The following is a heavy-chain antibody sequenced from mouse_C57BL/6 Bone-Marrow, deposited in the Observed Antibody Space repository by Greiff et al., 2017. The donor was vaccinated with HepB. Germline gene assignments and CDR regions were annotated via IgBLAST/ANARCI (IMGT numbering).Heavy chain of an antibody. CDR2: IWWDDDK. Sequence: QVTLKESGPGILQPSQTLSLTCSFSGFSLSTFGMGVGWIRQPSGKGLEWLAHIWWDDDKYYNPALKSQLTISKDTSKNQVFLKIANVDTADTATYYCARIANYYGSSPYAMDYWGQGTSVTVSS. CDR3: ARIANYYGSSPYAMDY. CDR1: GFSLSTFGMG. J-gene: IGHJ4*01. D-gene: IGHD1-1*01. V-gene: IGHV8-8*01.